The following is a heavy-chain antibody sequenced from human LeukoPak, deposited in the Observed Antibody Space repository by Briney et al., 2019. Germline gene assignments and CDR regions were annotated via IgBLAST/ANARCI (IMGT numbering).Heavy chain of an antibody. V-gene: IGHV1-18*01. Sequence: ASVKVPCKASGYTFTSYGISWVRQAPGQGLEWMGWISAYNGNTNYTQKLQGRVTMTTDTSTSTAYMELRSLRSDDTAVYYCARDLRGDDYSNYVHFDYWGQGTLVTVSS. CDR3: ARDLRGDDYSNYVHFDY. CDR1: GYTFTSYG. CDR2: ISAYNGNT. J-gene: IGHJ4*02. D-gene: IGHD4-11*01.